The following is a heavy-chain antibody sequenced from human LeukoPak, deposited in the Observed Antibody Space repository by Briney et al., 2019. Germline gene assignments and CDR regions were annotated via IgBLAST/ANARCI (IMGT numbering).Heavy chain of an antibody. Sequence: GGSLRLSCAASGFTFSSYAMSWVRQAPGKGLEWVSAISGSGGSTYYADSVKGRFTISRDNSKNTLYLQMNSLRAEDTAVYYCARESSPADDFWSGYYYGMDVWGQGTTVTVSS. V-gene: IGHV3-23*01. D-gene: IGHD3-3*01. CDR3: ARESSPADDFWSGYYYGMDV. CDR2: ISGSGGST. J-gene: IGHJ6*02. CDR1: GFTFSSYA.